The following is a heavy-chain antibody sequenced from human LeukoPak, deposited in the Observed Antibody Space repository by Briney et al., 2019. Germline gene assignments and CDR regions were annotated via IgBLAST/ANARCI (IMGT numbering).Heavy chain of an antibody. V-gene: IGHV3-20*04. CDR3: ARVKLASYYFDY. J-gene: IGHJ4*02. Sequence: PGGSLRLSCAASGFTFDDYGRRWVRQAPGKGLEWVSGINWNGGSTGYADSVKGRFTISRDNAKNSLYLQMNSLRAEDTALYYCARVKLASYYFDYWGQGTLVTVSS. CDR2: INWNGGST. D-gene: IGHD1-26*01. CDR1: GFTFDDYG.